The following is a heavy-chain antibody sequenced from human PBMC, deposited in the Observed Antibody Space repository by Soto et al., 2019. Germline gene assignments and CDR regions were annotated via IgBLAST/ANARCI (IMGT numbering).Heavy chain of an antibody. CDR2: IYYSGST. J-gene: IGHJ2*01. Sequence: KPSETLSLTCTVSGGSVSSGSYYWSWIRQPPGKGLEWIGYIYYSGSTNYNPSLKSRVTISVDTSKNQFSLKLSSVTAADTAVYYCAREREYSMVRGVMRYFDLWGRGTLVTVSS. D-gene: IGHD3-10*01. V-gene: IGHV4-61*01. CDR1: GGSVSSGSYY. CDR3: AREREYSMVRGVMRYFDL.